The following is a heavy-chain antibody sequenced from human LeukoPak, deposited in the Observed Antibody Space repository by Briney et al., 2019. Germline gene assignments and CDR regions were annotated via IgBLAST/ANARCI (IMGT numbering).Heavy chain of an antibody. CDR2: IIPIFGTA. V-gene: IGHV1-69*05. D-gene: IGHD1-14*01. Sequence: SVKVSCKASGGTFSSYAISWVRQAPGQGLEWMGGIIPIFGTANYAQKFQGRVTITTDGSTSTAYMELSSLRSEDTAVYYCASVKSGDNWFDPWGQGTLVTVSS. CDR1: GGTFSSYA. J-gene: IGHJ5*02. CDR3: ASVKSGDNWFDP.